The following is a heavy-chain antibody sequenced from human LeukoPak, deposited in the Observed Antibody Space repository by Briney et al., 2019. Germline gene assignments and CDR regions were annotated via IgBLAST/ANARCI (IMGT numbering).Heavy chain of an antibody. D-gene: IGHD6-13*01. V-gene: IGHV4-59*08. CDR2: IYYSGST. J-gene: IGHJ4*02. CDR3: ARHTDIAPLSSLKY. Sequence: WETLSLTCTVSGGSISSYCWSWIRQTPGKGLERVGDIYYSGSTNYNPSLKSRVTISVDTSKNQFSLKLSSVTAADTAVYYCARHTDIAPLSSLKYWGQGTLVTVSS. CDR1: GGSISSYC.